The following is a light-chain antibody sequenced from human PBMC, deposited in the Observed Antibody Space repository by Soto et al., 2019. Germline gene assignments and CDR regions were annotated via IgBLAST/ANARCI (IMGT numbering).Light chain of an antibody. V-gene: IGLV2-14*01. J-gene: IGLJ1*01. Sequence: QSVLTQPASVSGSPGQSITISCTGTSSDVGGYNYVSWYQQYPGKAPKLMIYDVSNRPSGVSNRFSGSKSGNTASLTISGLQAEDEADYYCSSNTTYITTVFGTGTKVTVL. CDR1: SSDVGGYNY. CDR2: DVS. CDR3: SSNTTYITTV.